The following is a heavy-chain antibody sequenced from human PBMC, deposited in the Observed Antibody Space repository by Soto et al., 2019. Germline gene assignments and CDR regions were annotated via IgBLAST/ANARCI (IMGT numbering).Heavy chain of an antibody. D-gene: IGHD3-22*01. V-gene: IGHV1-69*13. J-gene: IGHJ4*02. CDR3: ARGGWDYDSSGYYAF. Sequence: SVKVSCKASGGTFSSYAISWVRQAPGQGLEWMGGIIPIFGTANYAQKFQGRVTITADESTSTAYMELSSLRSEDTAVYYCARGGWDYDSSGYYAFWGQGTLVTVSS. CDR1: GGTFSSYA. CDR2: IIPIFGTA.